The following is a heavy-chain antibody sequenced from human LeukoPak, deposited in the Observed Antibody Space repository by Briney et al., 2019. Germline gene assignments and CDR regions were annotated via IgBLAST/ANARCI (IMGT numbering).Heavy chain of an antibody. J-gene: IGHJ4*02. Sequence: GGSLRLSCAASGFTFSSYWMSWVRQAPGKGLEWVAVISYDGSNKYYADSVKGRFTISRDNSKNTLYLQMNSLRAEDTAVYYCATAGTLDYWGQGTLVTVSS. CDR2: ISYDGSNK. D-gene: IGHD6-13*01. CDR1: GFTFSSYW. CDR3: ATAGTLDY. V-gene: IGHV3-30-3*01.